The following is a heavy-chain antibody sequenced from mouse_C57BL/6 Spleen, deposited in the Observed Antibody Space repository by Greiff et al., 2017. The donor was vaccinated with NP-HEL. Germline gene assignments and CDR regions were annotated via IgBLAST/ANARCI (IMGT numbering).Heavy chain of an antibody. CDR3: AIGIYYDDEYYFDY. CDR2: IYPGSGST. Sequence: VQLQQPGAELVKPGASVKMSCKASGYTFTSYWITWVKQRPGQGLEWIGDIYPGSGSTNYNEKFKSKATLTVDTSSSTAYMQLSSLTSEDSAVYYCAIGIYYDDEYYFDYWGQGTTLTVSS. V-gene: IGHV1-55*01. D-gene: IGHD2-4*01. CDR1: GYTFTSYW. J-gene: IGHJ2*01.